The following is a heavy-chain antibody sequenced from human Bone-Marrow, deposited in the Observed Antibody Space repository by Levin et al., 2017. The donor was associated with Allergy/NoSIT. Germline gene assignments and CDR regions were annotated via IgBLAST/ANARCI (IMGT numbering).Heavy chain of an antibody. J-gene: IGHJ3*02. Sequence: GESLKISCAASGFAVSSSYLNWVRQAPGKGLEWVSSIHAGGSKYYAASVKGRFTIFSDDYTNRLYHQMNSLIVDDTAVYYCAIEDIRSTIYFVGCYPFHMWGRGTMVTVSS. D-gene: IGHD3-16*02. CDR1: GFAVSSSY. V-gene: IGHV3-53*01. CDR3: AIEDIRSTIYFVGCYPFHM. CDR2: IHAGGSK.